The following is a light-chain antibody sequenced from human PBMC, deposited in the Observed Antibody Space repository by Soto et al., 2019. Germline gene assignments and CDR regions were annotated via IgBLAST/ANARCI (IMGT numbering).Light chain of an antibody. Sequence: DIQMTQSPSTLSASVGDRVTITCRASQSISSWLAWYQQKPGKAPKLLIYDASSLESGVPSRFSGSGAGTEKTIPIRSLNSVYFQHYSSHQYNTHPRQLGHRT. CDR2: DAS. CDR3: HQYNTHPRQ. CDR1: QSISSW. V-gene: IGKV1-5*01. J-gene: IGKJ5*01.